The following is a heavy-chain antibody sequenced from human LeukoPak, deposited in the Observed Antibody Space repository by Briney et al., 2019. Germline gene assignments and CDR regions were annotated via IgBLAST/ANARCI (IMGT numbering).Heavy chain of an antibody. CDR2: IIPIFGTA. Sequence: SVKVSCKASGYTFTSYGISWVRQAPGQGLEWMGGIIPIFGTANYAQKFQGRVTITADESTSTAYMELSSLRSEDTAVYYCARAAAGKVFQHWGQGTLVTVSS. CDR1: GYTFTSYG. J-gene: IGHJ1*01. V-gene: IGHV1-69*13. D-gene: IGHD6-13*01. CDR3: ARAAAGKVFQH.